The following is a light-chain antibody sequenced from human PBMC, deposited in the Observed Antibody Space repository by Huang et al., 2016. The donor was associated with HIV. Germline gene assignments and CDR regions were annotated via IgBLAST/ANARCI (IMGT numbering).Light chain of an antibody. CDR3: QQYHNWPPLT. CDR1: QSVSRN. J-gene: IGKJ4*01. CDR2: GAS. V-gene: IGKV3-15*01. Sequence: EIVMTQSPATLSVSPGESATLSCRASQSVSRNLAWYQQRHGQAPRLLIYGASTRATGIPARFSGSGSGTEFTLTISSLQSDEFAVYYCQQYHNWPPLTFGGGSKVEIK.